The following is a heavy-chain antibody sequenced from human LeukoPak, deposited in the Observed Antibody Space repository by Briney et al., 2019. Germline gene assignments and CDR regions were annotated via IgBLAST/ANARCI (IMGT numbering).Heavy chain of an antibody. Sequence: KPSETLSLTCTVSGGSITSYYWSWIRQPAGKGLEWIGRVYTRGSTNYNPSLKSRVTVSVDTSRNQFSLKQTSVTAADTAVYYCAGEGHYYDSTGYYYGGEDYWGQGTLVTVSS. J-gene: IGHJ4*02. V-gene: IGHV4-4*07. D-gene: IGHD3-22*01. CDR2: VYTRGST. CDR1: GGSITSYY. CDR3: AGEGHYYDSTGYYYGGEDY.